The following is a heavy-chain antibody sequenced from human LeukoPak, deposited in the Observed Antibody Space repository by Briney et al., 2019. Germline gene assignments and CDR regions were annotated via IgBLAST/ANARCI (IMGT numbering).Heavy chain of an antibody. D-gene: IGHD2-15*01. V-gene: IGHV1-2*02. CDR2: INPNSGGT. CDR1: GGTFSSYA. J-gene: IGHJ4*02. Sequence: ASVKVSCKASGGTFSSYAISWVRQAPGQGLEWMGWINPNSGGTNYAQKFQGRVTMTRDTSISTAYMELSRLRSDDTAVYYCARVHCSGGSCYTHHFDYWGQGTLVTVSS. CDR3: ARVHCSGGSCYTHHFDY.